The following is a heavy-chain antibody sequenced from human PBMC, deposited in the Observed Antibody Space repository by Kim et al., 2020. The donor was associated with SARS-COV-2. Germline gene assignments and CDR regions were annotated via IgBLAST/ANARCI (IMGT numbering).Heavy chain of an antibody. Sequence: GGSLRLSCAASGFTFNNFGMHWVRQAPGKGLEWVAVISYEGSKKHYADSVNGRFIISRDSFKNTMSLQMSGLTAEATAVYYCAKANGLLWFGQFHADAFDLWGHGTMPPVS. J-gene: IGHJ3*01. D-gene: IGHD3-10*01. CDR3: AKANGLLWFGQFHADAFDL. CDR2: ISYEGSKK. V-gene: IGHV3-30*18. CDR1: GFTFNNFG.